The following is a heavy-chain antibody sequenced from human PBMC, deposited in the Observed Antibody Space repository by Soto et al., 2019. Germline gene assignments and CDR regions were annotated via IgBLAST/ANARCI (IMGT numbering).Heavy chain of an antibody. Sequence: PSETLSLTCTVSGGSISSYYWSRIRQPPGKGLEWIGYIYYSGSTNYNRSLKSRVTISVDTSKNQFSLQLSSVTAADTAVYYCARVLLEAPGWFDPWGQGTLVTVSS. CDR3: ARVLLEAPGWFDP. D-gene: IGHD3-16*01. CDR2: IYYSGST. J-gene: IGHJ5*02. CDR1: GGSISSYY. V-gene: IGHV4-59*01.